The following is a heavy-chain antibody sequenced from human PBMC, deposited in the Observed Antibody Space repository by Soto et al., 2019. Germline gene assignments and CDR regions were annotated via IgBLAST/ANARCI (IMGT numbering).Heavy chain of an antibody. J-gene: IGHJ4*02. CDR3: ARRTVEYYDFWSGYTYGGYYFDY. CDR2: IYYSGST. CDR1: GGSISSSSYY. D-gene: IGHD3-3*01. Sequence: QLQLQESGPGLVKPSETLSLTCTVSGGSISSSSYYWGWIRQPPGKGLEWIGSIYYSGSTYYNPSLKSRVTISVDTSKNQFSLKLSSVTAADTAVYYCARRTVEYYDFWSGYTYGGYYFDYWGQGTLVTVSS. V-gene: IGHV4-39*01.